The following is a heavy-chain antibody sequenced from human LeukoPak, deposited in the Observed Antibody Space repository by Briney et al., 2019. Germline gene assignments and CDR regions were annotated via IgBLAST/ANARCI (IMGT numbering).Heavy chain of an antibody. V-gene: IGHV3-74*01. D-gene: IGHD7-27*01. CDR2: INIEGSDT. CDR3: ARDRSVTNGGFDS. CDR1: GFTHSNYW. J-gene: IGHJ4*02. Sequence: GGSLRLSCEASGFTHSNYWMHWVRQAPGKGLVWVSRINIEGSDTTYADSVKGRFTISRDNAKNTLYLQMNSLRVEDTAVYYCARDRSVTNGGFDSWGRGALVTVSS.